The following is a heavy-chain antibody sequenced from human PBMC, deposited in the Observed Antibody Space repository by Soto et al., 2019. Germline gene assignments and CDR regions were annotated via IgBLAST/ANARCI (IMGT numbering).Heavy chain of an antibody. CDR3: ARGNHGSGWYTVIDY. J-gene: IGHJ4*02. Sequence: QVQLVQSGAEVKKPGASVKVSCKASGYTFTGYYMHWVRQAPGQGLEWMGWINPNSGGTNYAQKFQGWVTMTRDTSISTAYMELSRLRSDDTAVYYCARGNHGSGWYTVIDYWGQGTLVTVSS. D-gene: IGHD6-19*01. V-gene: IGHV1-2*04. CDR1: GYTFTGYY. CDR2: INPNSGGT.